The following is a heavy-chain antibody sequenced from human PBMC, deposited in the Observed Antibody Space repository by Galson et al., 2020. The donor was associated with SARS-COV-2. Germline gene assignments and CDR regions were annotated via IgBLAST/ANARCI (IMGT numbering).Heavy chain of an antibody. V-gene: IGHV3-15*01. D-gene: IGHD3-22*01. CDR1: GFTFSNAW. Sequence: GESLKISCAASGFTFSNAWMSWVRQAPGKGLEWVGRIKSKTDGGTTDYAAPVKGRFTISRDDSKNTLYLQMNSLKTEDTAVYYCTTAAGDLTYYYDSSGYYVGAFDIWGQGTMVTVSS. J-gene: IGHJ3*02. CDR3: TTAAGDLTYYYDSSGYYVGAFDI. CDR2: IKSKTDGGTT.